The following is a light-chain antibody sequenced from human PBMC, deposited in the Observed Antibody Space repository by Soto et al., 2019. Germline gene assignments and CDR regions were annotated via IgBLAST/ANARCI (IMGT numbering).Light chain of an antibody. V-gene: IGKV1-33*01. CDR2: DAS. Sequence: DIQMTQSPSSLSASVGDRVTITCQASQDISNYLNWYQQKPVKAPKLLIYDASNLETGVTSRFSGSGSGTDFTFTISSLQPEDIATDYCQQYDNLPATFGPGTKVDIK. CDR1: QDISNY. CDR3: QQYDNLPAT. J-gene: IGKJ3*01.